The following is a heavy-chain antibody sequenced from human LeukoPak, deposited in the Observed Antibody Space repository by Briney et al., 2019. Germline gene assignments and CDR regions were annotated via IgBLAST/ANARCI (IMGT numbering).Heavy chain of an antibody. CDR1: GSTFSSYG. CDR2: IWSDGINK. V-gene: IGHV3-33*01. J-gene: IGHJ4*02. D-gene: IGHD3-10*01. CDR3: ATRNFDDSGTYALGY. Sequence: PGRSLRLSCAASGSTFSSYGMHWVRQVPGKGLEWVAVIWSDGINKYYADSVKGRFTISRDNSKNTLYLQMNSLRAEDTAVYSCATRNFDDSGTYALGYWGQGTLVTVSS.